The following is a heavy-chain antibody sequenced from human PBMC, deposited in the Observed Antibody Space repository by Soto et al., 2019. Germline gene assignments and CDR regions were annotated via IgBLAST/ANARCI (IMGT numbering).Heavy chain of an antibody. CDR1: VFTFISYS. J-gene: IGHJ5*02. Sequence: VGSLILSCSSSVFTFISYSMSLVRQAPVNWLEWVSAISGSGGSTYYADSVKGRFTISRDNSKNTLYLQMNSLRAEDTAVYYCAKGRFWSGYYEGYSGLEHWGQGTLVTVSS. V-gene: IGHV3-23*01. CDR3: AKGRFWSGYYEGYSGLEH. D-gene: IGHD3-3*01. CDR2: ISGSGGST.